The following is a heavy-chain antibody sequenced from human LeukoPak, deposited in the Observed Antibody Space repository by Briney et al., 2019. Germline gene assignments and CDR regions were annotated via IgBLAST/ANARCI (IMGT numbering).Heavy chain of an antibody. D-gene: IGHD1-1*01. CDR2: IFHNGRT. CDR1: GGFLNRGNYY. Sequence: PSETLSLTCTVSGGFLNRGNYYWGWIRQPPGKGLEWIGTIFHNGRTLYNPSLESRVTISIDTSKNQFSLRLNSVTAADTSVYYCARLARVDDDESWFDPWGQGTLVTVSS. J-gene: IGHJ5*02. CDR3: ARLARVDDDESWFDP. V-gene: IGHV4-39*01.